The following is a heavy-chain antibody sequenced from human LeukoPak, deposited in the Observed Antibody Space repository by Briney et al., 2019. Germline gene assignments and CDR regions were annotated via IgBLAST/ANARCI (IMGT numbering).Heavy chain of an antibody. V-gene: IGHV1-69*13. CDR1: GYTFTSYD. D-gene: IGHD1-26*01. Sequence: SVKVSCKASGYTFTSYDISWVRQAPGQGLEWMGGIIPIFGTANYAQKFQGRVTITADESTSTAYMELSSLRSEDTAVYYCAARRLGKGELLRYFWGQGTLVTVSS. J-gene: IGHJ4*02. CDR3: AARRLGKGELLRYF. CDR2: IIPIFGTA.